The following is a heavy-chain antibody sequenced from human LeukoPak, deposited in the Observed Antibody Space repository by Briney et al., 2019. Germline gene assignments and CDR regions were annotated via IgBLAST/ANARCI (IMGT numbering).Heavy chain of an antibody. Sequence: EASVKVSCKTSGYSFIDYYMHWVRQAPGQGLEWMGWIDPHSGGTNYAQKFQGRVTMTRDTSIYTAYMELSRLRPDDTAVYYCASEYYDTSGRKYGFDIWGQGTMVTVSS. J-gene: IGHJ3*02. V-gene: IGHV1-2*02. D-gene: IGHD3-22*01. CDR3: ASEYYDTSGRKYGFDI. CDR1: GYSFIDYY. CDR2: IDPHSGGT.